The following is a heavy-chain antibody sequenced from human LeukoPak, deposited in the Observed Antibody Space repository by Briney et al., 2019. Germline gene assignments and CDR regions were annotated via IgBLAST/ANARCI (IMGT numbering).Heavy chain of an antibody. CDR3: ANLVPMVRGVIITSLPLYYYYGMDV. J-gene: IGHJ6*02. CDR2: ISGSGGST. Sequence: PGGSLRLSCAASGFTFSNFAMSWVRQAPGKGLEWVSAISGSGGSTYYADSVKGRFTISRDNSKNTLYLQMNSLRAEDTAVYYCANLVPMVRGVIITSLPLYYYYGMDVWGQGTTVTVSS. D-gene: IGHD3-10*01. CDR1: GFTFSNFA. V-gene: IGHV3-23*01.